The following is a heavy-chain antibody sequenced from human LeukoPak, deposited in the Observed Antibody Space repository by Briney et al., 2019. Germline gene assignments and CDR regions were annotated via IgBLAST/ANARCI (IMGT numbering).Heavy chain of an antibody. CDR3: AGNRYDFWSGSPNWFDP. J-gene: IGHJ5*02. V-gene: IGHV1-18*01. Sequence: ASVKVSCKASGYTFTSYGISWVRQAPGQGLEWMGWISAYNGNTNYAQKLQGRVTMTTDTSTSTAYMELRSLRSDDTAVYYCAGNRYDFWSGSPNWFDPWGQGALVTVSS. CDR2: ISAYNGNT. D-gene: IGHD3-3*01. CDR1: GYTFTSYG.